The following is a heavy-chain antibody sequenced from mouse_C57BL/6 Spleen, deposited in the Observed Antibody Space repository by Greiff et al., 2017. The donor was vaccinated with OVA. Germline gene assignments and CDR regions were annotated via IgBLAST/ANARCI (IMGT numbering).Heavy chain of an antibody. CDR2: INPNNGGT. D-gene: IGHD2-3*01. V-gene: IGHV1-26*01. CDR1: GYTFTDYY. J-gene: IGHJ2*01. Sequence: EVKLQQSGPELVKPGASVKISCKASGYTFTDYYMNWVKQSHGKSLEWIGDINPNNGGTSYNQKFKGKATLTVDKSSSTAYMELRSLTSEDSAVYYCARDGYYHDYWGQGTTLTVSS. CDR3: ARDGYYHDY.